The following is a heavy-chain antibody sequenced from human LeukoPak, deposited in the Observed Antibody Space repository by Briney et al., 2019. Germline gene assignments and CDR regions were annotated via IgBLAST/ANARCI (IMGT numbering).Heavy chain of an antibody. Sequence: KPSETLSLTCTVSGGSISSSSYYWGWIRQPPGKGLEWIGSIYYSGSTYYNPSLKSRVTISVDTSKNQFSLKLSSVTAADTAVYYCARHPGALVPGGDGGIAAAVVYFDYWGQGTLVTVSS. D-gene: IGHD6-13*01. J-gene: IGHJ4*02. V-gene: IGHV4-39*01. CDR1: GGSISSSSYY. CDR3: ARHPGALVPGGDGGIAAAVVYFDY. CDR2: IYYSGST.